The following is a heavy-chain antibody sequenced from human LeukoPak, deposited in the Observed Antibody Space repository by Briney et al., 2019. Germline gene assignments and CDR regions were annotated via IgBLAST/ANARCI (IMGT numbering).Heavy chain of an antibody. CDR3: THGSMYQLDY. Sequence: GSLRLSCAASGFTFSSYAMSWVRQAPGKGLEWVSGIIGGAGSTYYADSVKGRFTISRDNSKNTLYLQMNSLRAEDTAVYYCTHGSMYQLDYWGQGTLVTVSS. V-gene: IGHV3-23*01. CDR1: GFTFSSYA. J-gene: IGHJ4*02. CDR2: IIGGAGST. D-gene: IGHD2-2*01.